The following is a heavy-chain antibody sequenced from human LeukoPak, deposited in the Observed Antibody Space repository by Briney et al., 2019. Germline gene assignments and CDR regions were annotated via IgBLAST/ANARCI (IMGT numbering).Heavy chain of an antibody. Sequence: GGSLRLSCAASGFTFSSYGMHWVRQAPGKGLEWVAVISYDGSNKYYVDSVKGRFTISRDNAKNSLYLQMNSLRAEDTAVYYCAGSYYDIRAKYYFDYWGQGTLVTVSS. V-gene: IGHV3-30*03. CDR1: GFTFSSYG. D-gene: IGHD3-22*01. CDR2: ISYDGSNK. J-gene: IGHJ4*02. CDR3: AGSYYDIRAKYYFDY.